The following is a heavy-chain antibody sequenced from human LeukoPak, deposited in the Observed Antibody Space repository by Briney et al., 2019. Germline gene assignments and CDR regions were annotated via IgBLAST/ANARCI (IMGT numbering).Heavy chain of an antibody. D-gene: IGHD6-13*01. CDR2: MNPNSGNT. CDR3: ARELTAADDAFDI. V-gene: IGHV1-8*01. Sequence: ASVKVSCKASGYTFTSYDINWVRQATGQGLEWMGWMNPNSGNTGYAQKFQGRVTMTTNTSISTAYMELSSLRSGDTAVYYCARELTAADDAFDIWGQGTMVTVSS. CDR1: GYTFTSYD. J-gene: IGHJ3*02.